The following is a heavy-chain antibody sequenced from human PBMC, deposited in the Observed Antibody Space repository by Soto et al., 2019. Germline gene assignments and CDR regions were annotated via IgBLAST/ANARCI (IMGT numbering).Heavy chain of an antibody. Sequence: EVQLLESGGGLVQPGGSLRLSCAASGFTFSSYAMSWVRQAPGKGLEWVPAISGSGGSTYYADYVKGRFTISRDNSKNTLYLQMNSLRAEDTAVYYCAKDMLGYCSSTSCFEDYYYYMDVWGKGTTVTVSS. CDR2: ISGSGGST. D-gene: IGHD2-2*01. CDR1: GFTFSSYA. J-gene: IGHJ6*03. CDR3: AKDMLGYCSSTSCFEDYYYYMDV. V-gene: IGHV3-23*01.